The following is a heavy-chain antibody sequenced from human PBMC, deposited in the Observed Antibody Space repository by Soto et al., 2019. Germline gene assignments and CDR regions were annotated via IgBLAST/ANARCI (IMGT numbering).Heavy chain of an antibody. D-gene: IGHD2-15*01. CDR3: ARDLKEYCSDGKCNWFDP. CDR2: ISYSGST. Sequence: PSETLSLTCTVSGASISTYYWSWIRQPPGKGLEWIGYISYSGSTNYNPSLKSRVTISFDASKNKISLQVRSATAADAAVYYCARDLKEYCSDGKCNWFDPWGQGTLVTLSS. V-gene: IGHV4-59*01. CDR1: GASISTYY. J-gene: IGHJ5*02.